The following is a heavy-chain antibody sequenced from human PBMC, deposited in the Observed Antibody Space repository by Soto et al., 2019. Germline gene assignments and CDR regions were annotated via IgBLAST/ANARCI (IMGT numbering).Heavy chain of an antibody. CDR2: FSLSGTT. V-gene: IGHV4-4*07. D-gene: IGHD2-8*02. Sequence: QVQLQESGPGLMKPSETLSLTCTVSGASITGSSYWSWIRQPAGKGLEWIGRFSLSGTTNYNPSLRSRVTMSVDVSKNQFSLRLTSVTAADTALYYCARGMTPPGAPAWYYFDSWGQGTLVTVSS. CDR1: GASITGSSY. CDR3: ARGMTPPGAPAWYYFDS. J-gene: IGHJ4*02.